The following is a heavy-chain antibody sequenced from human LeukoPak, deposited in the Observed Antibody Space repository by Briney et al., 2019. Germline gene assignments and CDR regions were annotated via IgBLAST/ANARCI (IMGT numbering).Heavy chain of an antibody. J-gene: IGHJ4*02. V-gene: IGHV3-48*03. D-gene: IGHD5-12*01. CDR3: VSAYGGLLDY. Sequence: GGSLRLSCAASGFTFSSYEMNWVRQTRGKGLEWISYISGNADTKYYADSVRGRFTNSRDNARRSLYLQMDGLRAEDTALYYCVSAYGGLLDYWGQGALVTVSS. CDR1: GFTFSSYE. CDR2: ISGNADTK.